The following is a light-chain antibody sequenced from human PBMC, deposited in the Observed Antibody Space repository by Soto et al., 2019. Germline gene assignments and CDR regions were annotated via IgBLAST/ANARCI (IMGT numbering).Light chain of an antibody. CDR1: QSISPY. Sequence: DIQMTQSPSSLSASVGDRVTITCRASQSISPYLNWYQQKPGKAPKLLIYGASTAQSWVPSRFSGSGSGTDFSLTIRSLQPADLATYYCQQRYSFPQTFGQGTKLQIK. CDR3: QQRYSFPQT. J-gene: IGKJ2*01. V-gene: IGKV1-39*01. CDR2: GAS.